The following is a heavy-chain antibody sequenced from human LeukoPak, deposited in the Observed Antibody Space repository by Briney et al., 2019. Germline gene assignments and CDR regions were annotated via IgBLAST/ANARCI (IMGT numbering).Heavy chain of an antibody. J-gene: IGHJ6*03. CDR3: AREGYCSSTSCLYYYYYYYMDV. CDR2: IKQDGSEK. V-gene: IGHV3-7*01. CDR1: GFTFSSYA. Sequence: GGSLRLSCAASGFTFSSYAMHWVRQAPGKGLEWVANIKQDGSEKYYVDSVKGRFTISRDNAKNSLYLQMNSLRAEDTAVYYCAREGYCSSTSCLYYYYYYYMDVWGKGTTVTVSS. D-gene: IGHD2-2*01.